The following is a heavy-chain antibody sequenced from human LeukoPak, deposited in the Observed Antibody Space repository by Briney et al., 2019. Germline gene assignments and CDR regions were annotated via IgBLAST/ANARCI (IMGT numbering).Heavy chain of an antibody. CDR1: GGSISSYY. J-gene: IGHJ4*02. CDR3: ASLNCSGGSCPIDY. V-gene: IGHV4-59*08. Sequence: SETLSLTCTVSGGSISSYYWSWIRQPPGKGLEWIGYIYYSGSTNYNPSLKSRVTISVDTSKNQFSLKLSSVTAADTAVYYCASLNCSGGSCPIDYWGQGTLVTVSS. D-gene: IGHD2-15*01. CDR2: IYYSGST.